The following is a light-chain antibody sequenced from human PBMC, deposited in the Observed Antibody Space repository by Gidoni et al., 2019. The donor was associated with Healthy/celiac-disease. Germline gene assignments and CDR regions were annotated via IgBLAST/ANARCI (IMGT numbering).Light chain of an antibody. CDR2: AAS. CDR3: QQLNSYLYT. Sequence: DIQLTQSPSFLSASVGDRVTITFRASQGISSYLAWYQQKPGKAPKLLIYAASTLQSGVPSRFSGSGSGTELTLTISSLQTEDFATYYCQQLNSYLYTFGQGTKLEIK. J-gene: IGKJ2*01. CDR1: QGISSY. V-gene: IGKV1-9*01.